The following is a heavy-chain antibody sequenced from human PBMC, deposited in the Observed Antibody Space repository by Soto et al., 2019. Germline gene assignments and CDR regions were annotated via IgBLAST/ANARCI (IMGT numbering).Heavy chain of an antibody. J-gene: IGHJ4*02. CDR1: GGSISSGGYS. CDR3: ARVSGYYLPDY. D-gene: IGHD5-12*01. Sequence: QLQLQESGSGLVKPSQTLSLTCAVSGGSISSGGYSWSWIRQPPGKGLEWIGYIYHSGSTYYNPSLKSRVTISVDRSKNQFSLKLSSLRSEDTAVYYCARVSGYYLPDYWGQGTLVTVSS. CDR2: IYHSGST. V-gene: IGHV4-30-2*01.